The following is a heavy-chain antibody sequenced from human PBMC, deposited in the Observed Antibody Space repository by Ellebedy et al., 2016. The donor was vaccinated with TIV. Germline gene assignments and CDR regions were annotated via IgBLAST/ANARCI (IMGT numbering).Heavy chain of an antibody. J-gene: IGHJ6*02. D-gene: IGHD1-26*01. CDR1: GFTFSSYS. CDR3: ARRWELPQYYYYGMDV. Sequence: GESLKISXAASGFTFSSYSMNWVRQAPGKGLEWVSYISSSSSTIYYADSVKGRFTISRDNAKNSLYLQMNSLRAEDTAVYYCARRWELPQYYYYGMDVWGQGTTVTVSS. V-gene: IGHV3-48*01. CDR2: ISSSSSTI.